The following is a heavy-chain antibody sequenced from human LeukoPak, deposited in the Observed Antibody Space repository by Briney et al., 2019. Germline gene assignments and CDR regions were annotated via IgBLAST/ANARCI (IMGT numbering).Heavy chain of an antibody. V-gene: IGHV1-8*01. CDR3: ARAEITSDGYNSVFDV. Sequence: VASVKVSCKASGYTFTSYDINWVRQATGQGLEWMGWMNPNSGNTAYAQQFQARVIMTSDMSENTVYMELSSLRSEDTAVYYCARAEITSDGYNSVFDVWGQGTMVTVSS. J-gene: IGHJ3*01. CDR1: GYTFTSYD. D-gene: IGHD5-24*01. CDR2: MNPNSGNT.